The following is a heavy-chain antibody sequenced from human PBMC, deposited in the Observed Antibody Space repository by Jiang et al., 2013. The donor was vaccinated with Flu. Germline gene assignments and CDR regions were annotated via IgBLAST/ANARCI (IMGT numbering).Heavy chain of an antibody. CDR1: GGSFSGYY. D-gene: IGHD2-2*01. CDR2: INHSGST. Sequence: LLKPSETLSLTCAVYGGSFSGYYWSWIRQPPGKGLEWIGEINHSGSTNYNPSLKSRVTISVDTSKNQFSLKLSSVTAADTAVYYCARGGVGVVVPAANPKTFDYWGQGTLVTVSS. V-gene: IGHV4-34*01. CDR3: ARGGVGVVVPAANPKTFDY. J-gene: IGHJ4*02.